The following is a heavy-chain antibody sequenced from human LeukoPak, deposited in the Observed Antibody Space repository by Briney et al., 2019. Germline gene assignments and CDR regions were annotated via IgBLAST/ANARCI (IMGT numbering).Heavy chain of an antibody. CDR2: INPSGGST. CDR3: AILGYCSGGSCSFDY. Sequence: ASVKVSCKASGYTFTGYYMHWVRQAPGQGLEWMGIINPSGGSTSYAQKFQGRVTMTRDTSTSTVYMELSSLRSEDTAVYYCAILGYCSGGSCSFDYWGQGTLVTVSS. J-gene: IGHJ4*02. CDR1: GYTFTGYY. D-gene: IGHD2-15*01. V-gene: IGHV1-46*01.